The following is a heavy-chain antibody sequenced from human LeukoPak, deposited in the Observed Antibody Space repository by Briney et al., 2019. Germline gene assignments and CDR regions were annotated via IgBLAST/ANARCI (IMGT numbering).Heavy chain of an antibody. J-gene: IGHJ6*02. CDR1: GFTFSSYA. CDR3: ARDGGYCSGGSCYLQGYYYYGMDV. Sequence: GGSLRLSCAASGFTFSSYAMHWVRQAPGKGLEYVSAISSNGGSTYYANSVKGRFTISRDNSKNTLYLQMGSLGAEDMAVYYCARDGGYCSGGSCYLQGYYYYGMDVWGQGTTVTVSS. CDR2: ISSNGGST. D-gene: IGHD2-15*01. V-gene: IGHV3-64*01.